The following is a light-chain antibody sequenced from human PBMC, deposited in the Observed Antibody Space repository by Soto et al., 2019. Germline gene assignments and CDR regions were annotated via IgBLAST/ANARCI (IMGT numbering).Light chain of an antibody. Sequence: QSVLTQPPSVTGAPGQRVTISCTGTNSNIGAGSGVNWYQRFPDKAPKLLIYANTHRPSGVPDRFSGSTSATSASLAITGLQTEDEADYYCQSFDSSLTGLIFGGGTKVTVL. CDR2: ANT. CDR3: QSFDSSLTGLI. J-gene: IGLJ2*01. CDR1: NSNIGAGSG. V-gene: IGLV1-40*01.